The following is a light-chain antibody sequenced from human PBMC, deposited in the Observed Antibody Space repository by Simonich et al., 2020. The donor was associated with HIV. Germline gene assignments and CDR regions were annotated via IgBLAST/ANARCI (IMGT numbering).Light chain of an antibody. J-gene: IGLJ3*02. CDR2: DVS. Sequence: QSALTQPASVSGSPGQSITISCTGTSSDVGGYNYVSWYQHHPGKAPKLMIYDVSKRPSGGSNRFSGSKSGNTASLTISGLQAEDEADYYCSSYTSSSTRVFGGGTKLTVL. V-gene: IGLV2-14*03. CDR3: SSYTSSSTRV. CDR1: SSDVGGYNY.